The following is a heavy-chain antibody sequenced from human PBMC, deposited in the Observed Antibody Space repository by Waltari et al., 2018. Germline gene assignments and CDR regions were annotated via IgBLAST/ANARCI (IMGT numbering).Heavy chain of an antibody. CDR2: IYYSGST. D-gene: IGHD6-19*01. CDR1: GGSISSYY. CDR3: ARAGSSGWYGPNWFDP. Sequence: QVQLQASGPGLVKPSETLSLTCTVSGGSISSYYWSWIRQPPGKGLEWIGYIYYSGSTNYNPSLKSRVTISVDTSKNQFSLKLSSVTAADTAVYYCARAGSSGWYGPNWFDPWGQGTLVTVSS. V-gene: IGHV4-59*01. J-gene: IGHJ5*02.